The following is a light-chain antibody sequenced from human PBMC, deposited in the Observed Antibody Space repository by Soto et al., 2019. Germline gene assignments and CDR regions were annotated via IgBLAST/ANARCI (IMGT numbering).Light chain of an antibody. V-gene: IGKV1-5*01. Sequence: DIRLTQSTSSLSASVGDRVTITCRASQGISNYLAWYQQKPGKAPKLLIYDASNLESGVPSRFSGSGSGTEFTLTISSLQPDDFATYYCQHYNSYSEPFGQGTKVDIK. CDR1: QGISNY. J-gene: IGKJ1*01. CDR2: DAS. CDR3: QHYNSYSEP.